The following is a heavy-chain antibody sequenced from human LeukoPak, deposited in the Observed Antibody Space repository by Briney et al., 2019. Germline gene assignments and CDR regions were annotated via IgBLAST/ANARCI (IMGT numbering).Heavy chain of an antibody. CDR3: ARGPRYFDWLLPFAY. CDR2: IRYDGNNK. Sequence: GGSLRLSCAASGFTFRSYGMHWVRQVPGKGLEWVAFIRYDGNNKYYADSVKGRFTIFRDNSRNTLYLQLNSLRAEDTAVYYCARGPRYFDWLLPFAYWGQGTLVTVSS. D-gene: IGHD3-9*01. CDR1: GFTFRSYG. V-gene: IGHV3-30*02. J-gene: IGHJ4*02.